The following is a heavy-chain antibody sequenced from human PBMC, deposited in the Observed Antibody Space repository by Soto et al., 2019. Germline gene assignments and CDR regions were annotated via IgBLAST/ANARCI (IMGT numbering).Heavy chain of an antibody. V-gene: IGHV4-34*01. CDR3: VRGRGDFDD. CDR1: GASLSGNC. CDR2: RSHSGNT. D-gene: IGHD2-21*01. Sequence: PSETLSLTCAVYGASLSGNCCNWVREPPGKGLGWMGERSHSGNTNYNPSPRSRGTISIATAKTQMSLNLRPGSVAAAAVSYCVRGRGDFDDWGQGTLVTVSS. J-gene: IGHJ5*02.